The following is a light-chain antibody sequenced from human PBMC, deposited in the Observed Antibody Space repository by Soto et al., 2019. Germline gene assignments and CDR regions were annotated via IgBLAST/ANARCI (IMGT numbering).Light chain of an antibody. V-gene: IGKV1-5*03. CDR2: KAA. CDR1: QTISSW. CDR3: QHYNSYSEA. Sequence: DIQMTQSPSTLSGSVGDRFTITCRASQTISSWLAWYQQKPGKAPKLLIYKAATLKSGVPSRFSGSGSGTEFPLTISSLQPDEFATYYCQHYNSYSEAFGQGTKVDI. J-gene: IGKJ1*01.